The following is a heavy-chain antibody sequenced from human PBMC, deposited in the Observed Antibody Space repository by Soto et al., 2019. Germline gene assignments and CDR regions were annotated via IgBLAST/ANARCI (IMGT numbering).Heavy chain of an antibody. Sequence: ASVKVSCKASGGTFSSYAISWVRQAPGQGLEWMGWISAYNGNTNYAQKLQGRVTMTTDTSTSTAYMELRSLRSDDTAVYYCARDPGRTSCYVVSFCYYYGMDVWGQGTTVTVSS. D-gene: IGHD2-2*01. CDR1: GGTFSSYA. J-gene: IGHJ6*02. V-gene: IGHV1-18*01. CDR3: ARDPGRTSCYVVSFCYYYGMDV. CDR2: ISAYNGNT.